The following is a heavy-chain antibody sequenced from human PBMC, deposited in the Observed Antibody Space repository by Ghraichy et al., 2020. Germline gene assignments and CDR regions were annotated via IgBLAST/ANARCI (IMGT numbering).Heavy chain of an antibody. Sequence: SETLSLTCAVYGGSFSGYYWSWIRQPPGKGLEWIGEINHSGSTNYNPSLKSRVTISADTSKNQFSLKLSSVTAADTAVYYCARRMLPLRTRGWFDPWGQGTLVSVSS. V-gene: IGHV4-34*01. J-gene: IGHJ5*02. D-gene: IGHD3-16*01. CDR1: GGSFSGYY. CDR2: INHSGST. CDR3: ARRMLPLRTRGWFDP.